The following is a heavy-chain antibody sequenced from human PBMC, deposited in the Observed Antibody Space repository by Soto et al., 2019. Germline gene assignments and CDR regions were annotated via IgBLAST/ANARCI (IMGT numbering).Heavy chain of an antibody. Sequence: QVQLVQSGAEVKKPGSSVKVSCKASGGTFSSYAISWVRQAPGHGLEWMGGIIPIFGTANYAQKFQGRVTITADESTSTAYMELSSLRSEDTAVYYCARRKDTAMATWGAFDIWGQGTMVTVSS. V-gene: IGHV1-69*01. CDR2: IIPIFGTA. J-gene: IGHJ3*02. CDR1: GGTFSSYA. CDR3: ARRKDTAMATWGAFDI. D-gene: IGHD5-18*01.